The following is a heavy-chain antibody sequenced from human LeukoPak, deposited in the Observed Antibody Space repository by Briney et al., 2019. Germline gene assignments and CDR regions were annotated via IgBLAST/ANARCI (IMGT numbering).Heavy chain of an antibody. CDR1: GGSFSDYY. CDR3: ARQGNTTSLFDC. Sequence: SEYLSLTCAVYGGSFSDYYWSWIRQPPGKGLEWIGEIYHSGSTKYNPSLKSRVTMSVDTSKNQFSLKLSSVTAADTAVYYCARQGNTTSLFDCWGQGTLVTVSS. J-gene: IGHJ4*02. CDR2: IYHSGST. D-gene: IGHD1-14*01. V-gene: IGHV4-34*01.